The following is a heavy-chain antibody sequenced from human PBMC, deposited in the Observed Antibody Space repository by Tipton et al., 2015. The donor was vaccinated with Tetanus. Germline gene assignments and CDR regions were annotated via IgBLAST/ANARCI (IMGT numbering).Heavy chain of an antibody. J-gene: IGHJ4*02. CDR2: LYFSGST. CDR3: ARSLGYFHYFDS. Sequence: TLSLTCTVSGGSISSPYCYWGWVRQPPGKGLEWIGSLYFSGSTYYNPSLKSRVAISVDTSKNQFSLELTSVTAADTAVYYCARSLGYFHYFDSWGQGALVTVSS. V-gene: IGHV4-39*07. D-gene: IGHD3-22*01. CDR1: GGSISSPYCY.